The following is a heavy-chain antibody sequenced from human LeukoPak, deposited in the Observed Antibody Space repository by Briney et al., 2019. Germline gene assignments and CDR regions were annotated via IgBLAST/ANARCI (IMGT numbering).Heavy chain of an antibody. D-gene: IGHD1-26*01. CDR2: ISGSGGST. V-gene: IGHV3-23*01. J-gene: IGHJ4*02. Sequence: GGSLRLSCAASGFTFSSYAMSWVRQAPGKGLEWVSAISGSGGSTHYADSVKGRFTISRDNSKNTLYLQMNSLRAEDTAVYYCAKDRSGSYLYYFDYWGQGTLVTVSS. CDR1: GFTFSSYA. CDR3: AKDRSGSYLYYFDY.